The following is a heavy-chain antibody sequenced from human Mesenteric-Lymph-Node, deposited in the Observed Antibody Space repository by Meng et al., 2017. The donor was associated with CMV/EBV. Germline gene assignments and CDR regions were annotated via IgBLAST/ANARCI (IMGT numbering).Heavy chain of an antibody. D-gene: IGHD2-2*01. V-gene: IGHV1-2*02. CDR3: ARGFRLLIMPEDDPDIVVVPAALDV. CDR1: GYTFTGYY. Sequence: ASVKVSCKASGYTFTGYYMHWVRQAPGQGLEWMGWINPNSGGTNYAQKFQDRVTMTRDTSISTAYMELSRLRSDDTAVYYCARGFRLLIMPEDDPDIVVVPAALDVWGQGTTVTVSS. J-gene: IGHJ6*02. CDR2: INPNSGGT.